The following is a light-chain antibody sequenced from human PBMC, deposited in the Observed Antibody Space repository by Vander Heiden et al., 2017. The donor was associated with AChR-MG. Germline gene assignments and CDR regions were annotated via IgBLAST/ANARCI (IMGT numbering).Light chain of an antibody. J-gene: IGLJ2*01. Sequence: QSALTQPPSASGSPGQSVTISCTGTSSDVGGYDYVSWYQQHPGSAPKLGILDVSKRPSGVPDRFSGSKSGNTAYLTVSGLLPDDEADYDCSSYAAGSDLVIFGGGTTVTVL. CDR3: SSYAAGSDLVI. V-gene: IGLV2-8*01. CDR1: SSDVGGYDY. CDR2: DVS.